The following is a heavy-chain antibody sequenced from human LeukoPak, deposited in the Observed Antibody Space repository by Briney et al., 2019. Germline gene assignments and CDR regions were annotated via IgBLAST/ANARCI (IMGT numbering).Heavy chain of an antibody. J-gene: IGHJ5*02. D-gene: IGHD6-6*01. CDR3: ARIPARTIAARNNWFDP. CDR1: GGSISSGGYS. V-gene: IGHV4-31*03. CDR2: IYYSGST. Sequence: SQTLSLTCTVSGGSISSGGYSWSWIRQHPGKGLEWIGYIYYSGSTYYNPSLKSRVTISVDTSKNQFSLKLSSVTAADTAVYYCARIPARTIAARNNWFDPWGQGTLVTVSS.